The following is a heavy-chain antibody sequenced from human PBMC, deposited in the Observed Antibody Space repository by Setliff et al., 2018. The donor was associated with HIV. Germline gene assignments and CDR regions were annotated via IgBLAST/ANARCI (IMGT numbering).Heavy chain of an antibody. V-gene: IGHV1-46*01. CDR2: INPSGGST. D-gene: IGHD6-19*01. CDR1: GYTFTSYY. J-gene: IGHJ4*02. Sequence: ASVKVSCKASGYTFTSYYIHLVRQAPGQGLEWMGRINPSGGSTSYAQKFQGRVTMTRDTSTSTVYMELSSLRSEDTAVYFCAREDGVIAVAGRPFDYWGQGTLVTVSS. CDR3: AREDGVIAVAGRPFDY.